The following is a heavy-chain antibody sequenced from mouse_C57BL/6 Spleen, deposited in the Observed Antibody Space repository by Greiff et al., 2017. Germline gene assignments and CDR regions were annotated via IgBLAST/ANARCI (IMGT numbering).Heavy chain of an antibody. D-gene: IGHD2-2*01. CDR2: IDPSDSET. CDR1: GYTFTSYW. CDR3: ARRGYGYHWYFDV. Sequence: QVQLQQPGAELVRPGSSVKLSCKASGYTFTSYWMHWVKQRPIQGLEWIGKIDPSDSETHYNQKFKDKATLTVDKSSSTAYMQLSSLTSEDSAVYYCARRGYGYHWYFDVWGTGTTVTVSS. V-gene: IGHV1-52*01. J-gene: IGHJ1*03.